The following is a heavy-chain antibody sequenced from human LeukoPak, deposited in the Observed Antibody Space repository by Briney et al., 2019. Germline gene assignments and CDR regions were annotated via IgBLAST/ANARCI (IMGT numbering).Heavy chain of an antibody. J-gene: IGHJ6*03. V-gene: IGHV3-30-3*01. CDR2: ISYDGSNK. D-gene: IGHD3-3*01. CDR1: GFTFSSYA. CDR3: ARDWAVLRFLEWSRLYMDV. Sequence: PGGSLRLSCAASGFTFSSYAMHWVRQAPGKGLEWVAVISYDGSNKYYADSVKGRFTISRDNSKNTLYLQMNSLRAEDTAVYYCARDWAVLRFLEWSRLYMDVWGKGTTVTVSS.